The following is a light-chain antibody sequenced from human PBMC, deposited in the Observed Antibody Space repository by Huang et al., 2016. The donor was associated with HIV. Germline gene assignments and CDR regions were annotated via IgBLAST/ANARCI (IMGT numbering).Light chain of an antibody. Sequence: EIVLTQSPATLSLSPGERATLSCRASQSVSSYLAWYQQKPGQSPRLLIYDASNRATGSPARCSGRGSGTDFTLTISSLEPEDFAVYYCQQRSNWSFGQGTRLEIK. CDR1: QSVSSY. CDR2: DAS. J-gene: IGKJ5*01. V-gene: IGKV3-11*01. CDR3: QQRSNWS.